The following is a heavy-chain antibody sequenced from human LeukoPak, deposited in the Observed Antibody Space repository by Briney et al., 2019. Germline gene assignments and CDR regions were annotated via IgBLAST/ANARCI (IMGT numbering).Heavy chain of an antibody. Sequence: GSLRLSCAASGFTVSTNYMSWVRLAPGKGLEWVSLLHSDGNKYYAESVKGRFTISTDNSKNTLYLQMNSLRVEDTAVYYCAGRRKEAAAYDHWGQGALVTVSS. J-gene: IGHJ4*02. CDR3: AGRRKEAAAYDH. CDR1: GFTVSTNY. CDR2: LHSDGNK. V-gene: IGHV3-66*01. D-gene: IGHD6-13*01.